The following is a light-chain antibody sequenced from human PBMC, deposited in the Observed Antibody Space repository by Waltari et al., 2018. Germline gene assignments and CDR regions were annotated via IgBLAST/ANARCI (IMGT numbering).Light chain of an antibody. CDR2: GTS. CDR3: HQYGNTPGT. J-gene: IGKJ2*01. CDR1: QGVSSRH. Sequence: EVVLTQSPGTLSLSPGERATPSCRASQGVSSRHLGWYHQKPGQAPRLLIYGTSSRATGIPDRFSGSGSGRDFTLTISRLEPEDFAVYYCHQYGNTPGTFGQGTKLEIK. V-gene: IGKV3-20*01.